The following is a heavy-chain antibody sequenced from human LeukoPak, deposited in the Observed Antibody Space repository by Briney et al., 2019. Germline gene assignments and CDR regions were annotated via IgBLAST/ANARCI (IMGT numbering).Heavy chain of an antibody. V-gene: IGHV4-34*01. Sequence: SETLSLTCAVYGGSFRGYYWSWIRQPPGKGLEWIGEINHSGSTNYNPSLKSRVTISVDTSKNQFSLKLSSVTAADTAVYYCARGRPHLDYWGQGTLVTVSS. J-gene: IGHJ4*02. CDR2: INHSGST. CDR3: ARGRPHLDY. CDR1: GGSFRGYY.